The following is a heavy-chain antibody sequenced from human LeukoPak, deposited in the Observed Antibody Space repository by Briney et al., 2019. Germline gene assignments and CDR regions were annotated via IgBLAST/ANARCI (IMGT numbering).Heavy chain of an antibody. CDR3: ARKVSAAGLIDS. CDR2: INHSGST. V-gene: IGHV4-34*01. CDR1: GGSFSGYY. D-gene: IGHD6-25*01. Sequence: SETLSLTCAVYGGSFSGYYWSWIRQPPGKGLEWIGEINHSGSTNYNPSLKSRVTISVDTSKNQFSLKLSSVTAADTAVYYCARKVSAAGLIDSWGQGPLVTVSS. J-gene: IGHJ4*02.